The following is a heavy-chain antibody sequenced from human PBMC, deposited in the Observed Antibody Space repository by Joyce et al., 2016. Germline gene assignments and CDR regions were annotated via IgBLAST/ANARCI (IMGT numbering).Heavy chain of an antibody. D-gene: IGHD4-23*01. J-gene: IGHJ4*02. Sequence: EVQLLQSGGGLVQPGGSLRLSCAASGFIFRGYAMSWVRQAPGKGLEWVSLISGSGGNTSYADSVKGRFTISRDKSKNTLYLQMNSLRAEDTAVYYCAREHDYGGNPDGSMDYWGQGTLVTVSS. V-gene: IGHV3-23*01. CDR2: ISGSGGNT. CDR1: GFIFRGYA. CDR3: AREHDYGGNPDGSMDY.